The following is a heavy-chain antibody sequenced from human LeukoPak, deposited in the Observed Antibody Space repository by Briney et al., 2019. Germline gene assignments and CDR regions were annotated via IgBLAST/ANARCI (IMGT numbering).Heavy chain of an antibody. D-gene: IGHD3-10*01. J-gene: IGHJ5*02. CDR2: IIPIFGTA. CDR1: GGTFSGYA. V-gene: IGHV1-69*05. CDR3: AAVKSGLGTGVWFDP. Sequence: SVKVSCKASGGTFSGYAISWVRQAPGQGLEWMGGIIPIFGTANYAQKFQERVTITRDMSTSTAYMELSSLRSEGTAVYYCAAVKSGLGTGVWFDPWGQGTLVTVSS.